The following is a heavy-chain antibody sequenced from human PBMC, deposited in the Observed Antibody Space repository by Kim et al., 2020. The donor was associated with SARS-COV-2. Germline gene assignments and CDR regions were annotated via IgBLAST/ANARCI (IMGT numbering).Heavy chain of an antibody. CDR3: ARDPQVYSGSYFDY. Sequence: GGSLRLSCAASGFTFSSYWMSWVRQAPGKGLEWVANIKQDGSEKYYVDSVKGRFTISRDNAKNSLYLQMNSLRAEDTAVYYCARDPQVYSGSYFDYWGQGTLVTVSS. D-gene: IGHD1-26*01. V-gene: IGHV3-7*01. CDR1: GFTFSSYW. CDR2: IKQDGSEK. J-gene: IGHJ4*02.